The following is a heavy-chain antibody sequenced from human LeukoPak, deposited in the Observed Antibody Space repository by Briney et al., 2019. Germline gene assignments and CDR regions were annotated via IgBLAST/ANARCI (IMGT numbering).Heavy chain of an antibody. CDR3: ARHEPQTFPYSYGYPFDY. CDR2: IYLSGST. J-gene: IGHJ4*02. CDR1: GGSNSSGGYS. D-gene: IGHD5-18*01. V-gene: IGHV4-30-2*03. Sequence: SETLSLTCAVSGGSNSSGGYSWSWIRQPPGKGLECIGYIYLSGSTYYNPSLKSRVTISVDTSKNQFSLKLSSVTAADTAVYYCARHEPQTFPYSYGYPFDYWGQGTLVTVSS.